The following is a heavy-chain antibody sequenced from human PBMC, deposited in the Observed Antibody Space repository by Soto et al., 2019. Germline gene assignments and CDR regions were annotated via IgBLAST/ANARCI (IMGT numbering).Heavy chain of an antibody. CDR1: GFTFSSYS. CDR2: ISSSSSTI. V-gene: IGHV3-48*01. Sequence: GGSLRLSCAASGFTFSSYSMNWVRQAPGKGLEWVSYISSSSSTIYYADSVKGRFTISRDNAKNSLYLQMNSLRAEDTAVYYCARAPPRIAAQGDGYYMDVWGKGTTVTVSS. CDR3: ARAPPRIAAQGDGYYMDV. J-gene: IGHJ6*03. D-gene: IGHD6-6*01.